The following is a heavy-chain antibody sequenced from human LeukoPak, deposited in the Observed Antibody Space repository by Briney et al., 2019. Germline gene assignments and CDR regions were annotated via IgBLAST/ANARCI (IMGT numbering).Heavy chain of an antibody. D-gene: IGHD6-19*01. CDR2: INNDGSTT. CDR1: GFTFSTYC. V-gene: IGHV3-74*01. J-gene: IGHJ3*02. Sequence: GGSLRLSCAASGFTFSTYCMHWVRQAPGEGLLWVSFINNDGSTTSYADSVRGRFTISRDNAKNTLYLQMNSLRAEDTAVYYCANSISVAGTYAFNIWGQGTMVTVSS. CDR3: ANSISVAGTYAFNI.